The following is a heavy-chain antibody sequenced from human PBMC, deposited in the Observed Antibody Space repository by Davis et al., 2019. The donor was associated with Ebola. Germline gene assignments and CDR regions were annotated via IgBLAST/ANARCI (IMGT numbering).Heavy chain of an antibody. CDR1: GGSMSSGTYY. CDR3: ARLSGLFSSSSGALYFDL. D-gene: IGHD6-6*01. Sequence: SETLSLTCSVSGGSMSSGTYYWRWVRQPPGKGLEWIGSIYYNGRTYYRTSLEGRVTILLATSKNQFSLNLMSVTAADTAVYFCARLSGLFSSSSGALYFDLWGRGTLVSVSS. J-gene: IGHJ2*01. CDR2: IYYNGRT. V-gene: IGHV4-39*07.